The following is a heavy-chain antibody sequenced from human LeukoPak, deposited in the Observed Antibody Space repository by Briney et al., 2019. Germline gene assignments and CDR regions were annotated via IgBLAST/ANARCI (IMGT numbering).Heavy chain of an antibody. V-gene: IGHV3-30*02. CDR1: GFTFSSYG. J-gene: IGHJ4*02. Sequence: GGSLRLSCPASGFTFSSYGMHWLRQAPGKGREWVAFIRHDGSNKYYADSVKGRFTISRDNSKNTLYLQMNSLRAEDTAVYYCAKGYCSSTTCSVDYWGQGTLVTVSS. CDR3: AKGYCSSTTCSVDY. D-gene: IGHD2-2*01. CDR2: IRHDGSNK.